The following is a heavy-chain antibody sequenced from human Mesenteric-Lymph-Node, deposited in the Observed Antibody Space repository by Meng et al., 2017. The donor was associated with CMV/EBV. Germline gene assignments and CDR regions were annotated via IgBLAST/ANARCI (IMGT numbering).Heavy chain of an antibody. J-gene: IGHJ2*01. CDR2: TYYRSKWYN. CDR3: ARALLGSGSYRYWYFDL. Sequence: SSNSAAWNWIRQSPSRGREWLGRTYYRSKWYNDYAVSVKSRITINPDTSKNQFSLQLNSVTPEDTAVYYCARALLGSGSYRYWYFDLWGRGTLVTVSS. D-gene: IGHD3-10*01. V-gene: IGHV6-1*01. CDR1: SSNSAA.